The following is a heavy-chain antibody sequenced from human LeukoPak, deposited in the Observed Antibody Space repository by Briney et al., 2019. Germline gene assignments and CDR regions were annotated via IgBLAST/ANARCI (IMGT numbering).Heavy chain of an antibody. Sequence: SVKVSCKASGGTFSSYAISWVRQAPGQGLEWMGRIIPIFGTANYAQKFQGRVTITTDESTSTAYMEMSSLRSEDTAVYYCARAGGYSYGSFDYWGQGTLVTVSS. CDR3: ARAGGYSYGSFDY. CDR2: IIPIFGTA. V-gene: IGHV1-69*05. CDR1: GGTFSSYA. J-gene: IGHJ4*02. D-gene: IGHD5-18*01.